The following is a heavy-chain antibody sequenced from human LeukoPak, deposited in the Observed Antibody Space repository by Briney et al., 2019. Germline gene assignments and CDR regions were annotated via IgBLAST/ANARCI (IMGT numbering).Heavy chain of an antibody. Sequence: PGGSLRLSCVASGFAIRNSWMTWVRQAPGKGLEWVANMNPDGSGKYYVDSVKGRFTVSRDNAKNSVYPQMNGLRAEDTAVYYCGRDPAWGAIDYWGQGTLVTVSS. CDR1: GFAIRNSW. CDR3: GRDPAWGAIDY. CDR2: MNPDGSGK. J-gene: IGHJ4*02. V-gene: IGHV3-7*01. D-gene: IGHD7-27*01.